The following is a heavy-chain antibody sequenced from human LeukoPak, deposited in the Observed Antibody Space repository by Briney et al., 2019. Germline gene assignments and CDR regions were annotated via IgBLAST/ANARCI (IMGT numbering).Heavy chain of an antibody. D-gene: IGHD3-16*02. CDR3: ARHRYDYVWGSYRFLTSFDY. V-gene: IGHV4-34*01. Sequence: SETLSLTCAVYGGSFSGYYWSWIRQLPGKGLEWIGEINHSGSTNYNPSLKSRVTISVDTSKNQFSLKLSSVTAADTAVYYCARHRYDYVWGSYRFLTSFDYWGQETLVTVSS. J-gene: IGHJ4*02. CDR2: INHSGST. CDR1: GGSFSGYY.